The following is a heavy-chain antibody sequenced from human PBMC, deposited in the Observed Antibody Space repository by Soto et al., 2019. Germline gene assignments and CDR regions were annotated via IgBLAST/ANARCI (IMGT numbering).Heavy chain of an antibody. CDR1: GGTFSSDA. CDR2: IIPIFGTA. V-gene: IGHV1-69*13. Sequence: ASVKVSGKASGGTFSSDAMRWVRQAPGQGLEWMGGIIPIFGTANYAQKFQGRVTITADESTSTAYMELSSLRSEDTAVYYCARGVIVVVPAARPYYYYGMDVWGQGTTVTVSS. D-gene: IGHD2-2*01. CDR3: ARGVIVVVPAARPYYYYGMDV. J-gene: IGHJ6*02.